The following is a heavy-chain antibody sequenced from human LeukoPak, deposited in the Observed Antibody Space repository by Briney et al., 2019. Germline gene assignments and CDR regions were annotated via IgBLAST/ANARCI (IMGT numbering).Heavy chain of an antibody. CDR1: GFIFRNSC. J-gene: IGHJ4*02. Sequence: GGSLRLSCAASGFIFRNSCMHWVRQALGKGLEGVAFIRYDGSIKYYADSVNGRFTISRDNSKNTLYLQMNSLRAEDTAVYYCAKDVNTGGDYFDYWGQGTLVTVSS. D-gene: IGHD1-14*01. CDR3: AKDVNTGGDYFDY. CDR2: IRYDGSIK. V-gene: IGHV3-30*02.